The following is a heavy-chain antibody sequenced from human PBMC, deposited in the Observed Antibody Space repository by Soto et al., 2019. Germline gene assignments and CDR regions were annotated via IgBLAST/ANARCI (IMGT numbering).Heavy chain of an antibody. CDR1: GFTFSSYS. J-gene: IGHJ6*02. CDR2: ISSSSSYI. D-gene: IGHD6-13*01. Sequence: GGSLRLSCAASGFTFSSYSMNWVRQAPGKGLEWVSSISSSSSYIYYADSVKGRFTISRDNAKNSLYLQMNSLRAEDTAVYYCARRRHSSSCMDVWGQGTTVTVS. CDR3: ARRRHSSSCMDV. V-gene: IGHV3-21*01.